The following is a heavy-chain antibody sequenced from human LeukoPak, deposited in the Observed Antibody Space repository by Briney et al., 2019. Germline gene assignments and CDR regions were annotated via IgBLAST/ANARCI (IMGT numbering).Heavy chain of an antibody. CDR3: TCLESTGQDPNGDY. CDR1: GFTFSASS. D-gene: IGHD1-1*01. Sequence: PGGSLKLSCAASGFTFSASSLHWVRQASGKGLEWVGRIRNKANNYATAYAASVKGGFTLSRDDSKNTAYLQMSSLKTEDTAVYYCTCLESTGQDPNGDYWGQGTLVTVSS. V-gene: IGHV3-73*01. CDR2: IRNKANNYAT. J-gene: IGHJ4*02.